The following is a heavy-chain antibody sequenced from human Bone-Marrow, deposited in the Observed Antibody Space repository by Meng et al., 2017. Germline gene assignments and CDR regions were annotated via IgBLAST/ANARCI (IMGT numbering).Heavy chain of an antibody. Sequence: SETLSLTCAVYGGSFSGYYWSWIRQPPGKGLEWIGEINHSGSTNYNPSLKSRVTISVDTSKNQFSLKLSSVTAEDTAVYYCAREGFEAAAGTENWFDPWGQGTLVTVSS. J-gene: IGHJ5*02. CDR1: GGSFSGYY. V-gene: IGHV4-34*01. CDR3: AREGFEAAAGTENWFDP. D-gene: IGHD6-13*01. CDR2: INHSGST.